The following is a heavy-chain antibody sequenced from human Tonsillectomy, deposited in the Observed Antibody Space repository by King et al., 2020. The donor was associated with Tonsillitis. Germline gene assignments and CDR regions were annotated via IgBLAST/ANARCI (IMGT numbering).Heavy chain of an antibody. CDR3: AREHYSSSSFDY. CDR1: GFTLSDYY. CDR2: GSTTGDTT. Sequence: VQLVESGGGLVKPGGSLRLSCAASGFTLSDYYMSWIRQAPGKGLEWVSYGSTTGDTTHYADSVKGRFTISRDNAKNSLYLQMNSLRAEDTAVYYCAREHYSSSSFDYWGQGTLVTVSS. D-gene: IGHD6-6*01. V-gene: IGHV3-11*01. J-gene: IGHJ4*02.